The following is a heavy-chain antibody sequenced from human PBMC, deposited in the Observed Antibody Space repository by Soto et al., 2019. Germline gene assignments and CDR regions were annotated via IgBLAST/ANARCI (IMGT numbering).Heavy chain of an antibody. CDR2: IIPIFGTA. J-gene: IGHJ4*02. V-gene: IGHV1-69*01. CDR1: GGTFSSYA. CDR3: ASFIHDIVTGYPSQSYYFDY. D-gene: IGHD3-9*01. Sequence: QVQLVQSGAEVKKPGSSVKVSCKASGGTFSSYAISWVRQAPGQGLEWMGGIIPIFGTANYAQKFQGRVTITEDESTRTAYMELSSLRSEDTAVYYCASFIHDIVTGYPSQSYYFDYWGQGTLVTVSS.